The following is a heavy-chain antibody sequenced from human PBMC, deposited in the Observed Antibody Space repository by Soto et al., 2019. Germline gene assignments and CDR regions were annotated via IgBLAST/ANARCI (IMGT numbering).Heavy chain of an antibody. J-gene: IGHJ4*02. Sequence: SETLSLTCAVYGGSFSSYYWTWIRRPPGRGLEWIGEINHNGSTNYNPSLKSRLTISVDTSRNQFSLKLSSVTAADTAMYYCARDRVYNYRYLDYWGQGTRVTVSS. V-gene: IGHV4-34*01. D-gene: IGHD3-16*02. CDR1: GGSFSSYY. CDR2: INHNGST. CDR3: ARDRVYNYRYLDY.